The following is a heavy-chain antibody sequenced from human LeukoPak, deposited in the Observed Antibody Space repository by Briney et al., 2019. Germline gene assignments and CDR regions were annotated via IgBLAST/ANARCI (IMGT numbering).Heavy chain of an antibody. D-gene: IGHD4-17*01. V-gene: IGHV3-33*01. CDR1: GFIFSRYD. CDR3: ARDPATVTSHFDY. Sequence: GGSLGLSCVASGFIFSRYDMHWVRQAPGKGLEWVALIWHDGSKTHYADSVKGRFTISRDDSKSTLYVQMNSLRVEDTAVYYCARDPATVTSHFDYWGQGALVTVSS. J-gene: IGHJ4*02. CDR2: IWHDGSKT.